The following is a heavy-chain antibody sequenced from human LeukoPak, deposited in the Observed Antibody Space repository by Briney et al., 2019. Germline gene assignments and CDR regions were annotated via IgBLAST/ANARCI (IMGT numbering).Heavy chain of an antibody. CDR3: ATGNYYDSRGYYTFGH. J-gene: IGHJ1*01. CDR2: INGDGSTT. V-gene: IGHV3-74*01. Sequence: PGGSLRLSCAASGFTFSRYWMHSVRQAPGKGLVWVSRINGDGSTTSYADSVKGGFTISRDNAKNTLYLQMNSLRAEDTAVYYCATGNYYDSRGYYTFGHWGQGTLVTVSS. CDR1: GFTFSRYW. D-gene: IGHD3-22*01.